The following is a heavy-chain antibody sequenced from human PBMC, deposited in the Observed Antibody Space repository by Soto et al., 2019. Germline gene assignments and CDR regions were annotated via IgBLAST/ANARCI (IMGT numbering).Heavy chain of an antibody. CDR2: INHSGST. J-gene: IGHJ6*03. Sequence: SETLSLTCAVYGGSFSGYYWSWIRQPPGKGLEWIGEINHSGSTNYNPSLKSRVTISVDTSKNQFSLKLSSVTAADTAVYYCARGTTREGFCIGGSCKERTYYYYYMDVWGKGTTVTVSS. V-gene: IGHV4-34*01. CDR3: ARGTTREGFCIGGSCKERTYYYYYMDV. CDR1: GGSFSGYY. D-gene: IGHD2-15*01.